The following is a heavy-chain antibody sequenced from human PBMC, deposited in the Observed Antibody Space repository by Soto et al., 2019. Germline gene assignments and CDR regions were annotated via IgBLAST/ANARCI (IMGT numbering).Heavy chain of an antibody. J-gene: IGHJ4*02. CDR3: AKDSGDHIVVVTADYLDY. CDR2: ISYDGSNK. V-gene: IGHV3-30*18. Sequence: QVQLVESGGGVVQPGRSLRLSCAASGFTFSSYGMHWVRQAPGKGLEWVAVISYDGSNKYYADSVKGRFTISRDNSKNTLYLQMNSLRAEDTAVYYCAKDSGDHIVVVTADYLDYWGQGTLVTVSS. D-gene: IGHD2-21*02. CDR1: GFTFSSYG.